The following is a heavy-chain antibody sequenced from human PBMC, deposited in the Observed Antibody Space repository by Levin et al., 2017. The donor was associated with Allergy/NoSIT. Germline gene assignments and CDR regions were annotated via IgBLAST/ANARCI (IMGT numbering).Heavy chain of an antibody. V-gene: IGHV4-39*07. Sequence: GSLRLSCTVSGGSISSSSYYWGWIRQPPGKGLEWIGSIYYSGSTYYNPSLKSRVTISVDTSKNQFSLKLSSVTAADTAVYYCAREFRMDNNWFDPWGQGTLVTVSS. CDR2: IYYSGST. D-gene: IGHD3-10*01. CDR1: GGSISSSSYY. CDR3: AREFRMDNNWFDP. J-gene: IGHJ5*02.